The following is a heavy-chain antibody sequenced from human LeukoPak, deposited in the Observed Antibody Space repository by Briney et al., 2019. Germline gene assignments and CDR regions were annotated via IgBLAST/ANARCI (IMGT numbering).Heavy chain of an antibody. V-gene: IGHV4-59*12. D-gene: IGHD1-1*01. CDR3: ARLSSERTNY. Sequence: PSETLSLTCTVSGGSISSYYWSWIRQPPGKGLEWIGCIYDSGSTNYNPSLKSRVTMSVDTSKNQFSLKLSSVTAADTAVYYCARLSSERTNYWGQGTLVTVSS. J-gene: IGHJ4*02. CDR1: GGSISSYY. CDR2: IYDSGST.